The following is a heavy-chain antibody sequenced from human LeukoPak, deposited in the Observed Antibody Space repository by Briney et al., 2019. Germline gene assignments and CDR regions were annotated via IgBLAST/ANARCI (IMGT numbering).Heavy chain of an antibody. V-gene: IGHV4-61*01. CDR3: ARDSHFCSGISCDLGLFDP. Sequence: SETLSLTCTVSGGSLSSGLHYWHWIRQPPGKGLEWIVYIYYRGSTDYNPSHKSRLTMSVDTSKNPFSLKLRSVTAADTAVYYCARDSHFCSGISCDLGLFDPWGQGTLVTVSS. J-gene: IGHJ5*02. CDR2: IYYRGST. D-gene: IGHD2-2*01. CDR1: GGSLSSGLHY.